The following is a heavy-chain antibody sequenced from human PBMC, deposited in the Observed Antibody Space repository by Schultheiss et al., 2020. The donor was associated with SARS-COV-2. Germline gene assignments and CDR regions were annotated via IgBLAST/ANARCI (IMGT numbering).Heavy chain of an antibody. CDR3: ARAYTQYGDLLGY. CDR1: GFTFSSYS. V-gene: IGHV3-21*01. D-gene: IGHD4-17*01. Sequence: SLQLSFSASGFTFSSYSMNWVRQAPGKGLEWVSSISSSSSYIYYADSVKGRFTISRDNAKNSLYLQMNSLRAEDTAVYYCARAYTQYGDLLGYWGQGTLVTVSS. CDR2: ISSSSSYI. J-gene: IGHJ4*02.